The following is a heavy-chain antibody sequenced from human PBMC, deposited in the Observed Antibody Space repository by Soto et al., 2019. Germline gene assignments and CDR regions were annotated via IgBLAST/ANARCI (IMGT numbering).Heavy chain of an antibody. D-gene: IGHD3-10*01. CDR1: GYTFTAYY. CDR2: INPRFGDT. Sequence: QVQLVQSGAELKEPGDSVRVSCEASGYTFTAYYIHWVRQAPGQGLEWMGWINPRFGDTSYAQDFQGRVSMTRDTRISTVYMELSRLTSDDTAIYYCARNMDYYYGPGSGNGHGFWGQGTTVTVFS. J-gene: IGHJ6*02. V-gene: IGHV1-2*02. CDR3: ARNMDYYYGPGSGNGHGF.